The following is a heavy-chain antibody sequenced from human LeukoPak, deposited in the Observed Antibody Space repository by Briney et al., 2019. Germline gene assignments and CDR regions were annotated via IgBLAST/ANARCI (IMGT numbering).Heavy chain of an antibody. J-gene: IGHJ4*02. V-gene: IGHV4-61*02. CDR1: GDSISSGSYY. CDR2: IYTSGST. CDR3: ARDNGSGSYHY. Sequence: SETLSLTCTVSGDSISSGSYYWSWIRQPAGKGLEWIGRIYTSGSTNYNPSLKSRVTISVDTSKNQFSLKLSSVTAADTAVYYCARDNGSGSYHYWGQGTLVTVSS. D-gene: IGHD3-10*01.